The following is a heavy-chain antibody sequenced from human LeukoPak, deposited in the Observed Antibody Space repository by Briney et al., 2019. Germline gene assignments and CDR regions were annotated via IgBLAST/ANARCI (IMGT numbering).Heavy chain of an antibody. D-gene: IGHD3-9*01. J-gene: IGHJ4*02. Sequence: PSETLSLTCTVSGGSISSYYWSWIRQPPGKGLEWIGYIYYSGSTNYNPSLKSRVTISVDTSKNQFSLKLSSVTAADTAVYYCARVDFDWLFHYWGQGTLVTVSS. CDR1: GGSISSYY. CDR3: ARVDFDWLFHY. CDR2: IYYSGST. V-gene: IGHV4-59*01.